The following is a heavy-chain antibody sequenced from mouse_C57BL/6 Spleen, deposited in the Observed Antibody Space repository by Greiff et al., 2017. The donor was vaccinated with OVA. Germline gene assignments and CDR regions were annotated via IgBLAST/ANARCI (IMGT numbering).Heavy chain of an antibody. D-gene: IGHD1-1*01. Sequence: QVQLQQPGAELVKPGASVKLSCKASGYTFTSYWMHWVKQRPGRGLEWIGRIDPNSGGTKYNEKFKSKATLTVDKPSSTAYMQLSSLTSEDSAVYYCARSLITTVGATRYWYFDVWGTGTTVTVSS. CDR1: GYTFTSYW. J-gene: IGHJ1*03. V-gene: IGHV1-72*01. CDR2: IDPNSGGT. CDR3: ARSLITTVGATRYWYFDV.